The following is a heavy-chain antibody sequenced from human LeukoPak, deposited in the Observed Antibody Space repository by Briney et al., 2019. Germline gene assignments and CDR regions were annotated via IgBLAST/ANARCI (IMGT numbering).Heavy chain of an antibody. Sequence: SETLSLTRAVSGYSISSGYYWGWIRQPPGKGLEWIGSIYHSGSTYYNPSLKSRVTISVDTSKNQFSLKLSSVTAADTAVYYCARHGSNYYGSGSQNFDYWGQGTLVTVSS. CDR2: IYHSGST. J-gene: IGHJ4*02. V-gene: IGHV4-38-2*01. CDR3: ARHGSNYYGSGSQNFDY. D-gene: IGHD3-10*01. CDR1: GYSISSGYY.